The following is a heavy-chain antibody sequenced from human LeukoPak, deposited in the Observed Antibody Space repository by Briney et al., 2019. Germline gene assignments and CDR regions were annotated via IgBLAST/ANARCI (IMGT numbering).Heavy chain of an antibody. CDR2: ISGDGGTT. J-gene: IGHJ4*02. D-gene: IGHD6-19*01. V-gene: IGHV3-53*05. CDR3: ARDRWQWASHFDY. CDR1: GFTVSSNY. Sequence: GGSLRLSCAASGFTVSSNYMSWVRQAPGKGLEWVSAISGDGGTTLYADSVKGRFTISRDNSKNTLYLQMNSLRAEDTAVYYCARDRWQWASHFDYWGQGTLVTVSS.